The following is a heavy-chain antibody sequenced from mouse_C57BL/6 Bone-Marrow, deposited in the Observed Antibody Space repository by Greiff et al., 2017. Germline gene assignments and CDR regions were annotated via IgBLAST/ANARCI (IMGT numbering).Heavy chain of an antibody. CDR1: GYTFTSYW. CDR3: ASLRGRRTQPRYAMDY. V-gene: IGHV1-64*01. Sequence: VQLQQPGAELVKPGASVKLSCKASGYTFTSYWMHWVKQRPGQGLEWIGMIHPNSGSTNYNEKFKGKATLTVDKSSSTAYMQLSSLTSEDSAVYSGASLRGRRTQPRYAMDYWGQGTSVTVSS. CDR2: IHPNSGST. J-gene: IGHJ4*01. D-gene: IGHD2-12*01.